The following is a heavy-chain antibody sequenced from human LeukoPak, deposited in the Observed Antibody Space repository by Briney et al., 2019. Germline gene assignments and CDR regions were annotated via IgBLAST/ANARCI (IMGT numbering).Heavy chain of an antibody. D-gene: IGHD2-2*02. Sequence: PGGSLRLSCAASGFTFSSYWMSWVRQAPGKGMEWVANIKQDGSEKFYVDSVKGRFTISRDNAKNSLYLQVNSLRAKDTAVYYCARDAEVVPAAIDYFDDWGQGTLVTVSS. CDR3: ARDAEVVPAAIDYFDD. J-gene: IGHJ4*02. CDR1: GFTFSSYW. V-gene: IGHV3-7*01. CDR2: IKQDGSEK.